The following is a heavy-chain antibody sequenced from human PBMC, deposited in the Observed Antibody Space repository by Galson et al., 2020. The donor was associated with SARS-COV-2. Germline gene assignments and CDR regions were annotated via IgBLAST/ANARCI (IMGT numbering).Heavy chain of an antibody. D-gene: IGHD3-22*01. Sequence: SETLSLTCTVSGGSISSGGYYWSWIRQHPGKGLEWIGYIYYSGSTYYNPSLKSRVTISVDTSKNQFSLKLSSVTAADTAVYYCARAPTMIVVVIDAFDIWGQGTMVTVSS. J-gene: IGHJ3*02. CDR1: GGSISSGGYY. CDR3: ARAPTMIVVVIDAFDI. V-gene: IGHV4-31*03. CDR2: IYYSGST.